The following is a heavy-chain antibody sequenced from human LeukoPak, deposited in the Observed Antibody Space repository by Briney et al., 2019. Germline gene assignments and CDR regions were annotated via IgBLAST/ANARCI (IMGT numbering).Heavy chain of an antibody. CDR3: ARDEIRSGAFDI. J-gene: IGHJ3*02. CDR1: GFAFSIYE. Sequence: GGSLRLSCAASGFAFSIYEMNWVRQAPGKGLEWVSYISSSGSTIYDAASVKGRFTISRDNAKNSLSLQMNSLRAEDTAVYYCARDEIRSGAFDIWGRGTMVTVSS. D-gene: IGHD3-10*01. V-gene: IGHV3-48*03. CDR2: ISSSGSTI.